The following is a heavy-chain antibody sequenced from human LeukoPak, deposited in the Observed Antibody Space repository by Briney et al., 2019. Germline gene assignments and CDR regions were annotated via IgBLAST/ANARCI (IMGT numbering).Heavy chain of an antibody. Sequence: GGSLRLSCAASGFTLNDYYMSWVRQAPGKGLEWLSYISSSGGTIYYADPVKGRFTISRDNAKNSLYLHMNSLRAEDTAVYYCARGARGYTYGRFDYWGQGTLVTVSS. J-gene: IGHJ4*02. CDR2: ISSSGGTI. D-gene: IGHD5-18*01. CDR3: ARGARGYTYGRFDY. CDR1: GFTLNDYY. V-gene: IGHV3-11*04.